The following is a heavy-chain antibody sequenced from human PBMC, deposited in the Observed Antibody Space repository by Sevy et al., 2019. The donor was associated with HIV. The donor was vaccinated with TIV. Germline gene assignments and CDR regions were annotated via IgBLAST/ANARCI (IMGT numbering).Heavy chain of an antibody. V-gene: IGHV3-49*03. CDR1: GFTFGDYA. CDR3: TRVGYYYDSSGYNY. Sequence: GGSLRLSCTASGFTFGDYAMSWFRQAPGKGLEWVGFIRSKAYGGTTEYAASVKGRFTIARDDSKSIAYLQMNSLKTEDTAVYYCTRVGYYYDSSGYNYWGQGTLVTVSS. CDR2: IRSKAYGGTT. D-gene: IGHD3-22*01. J-gene: IGHJ4*02.